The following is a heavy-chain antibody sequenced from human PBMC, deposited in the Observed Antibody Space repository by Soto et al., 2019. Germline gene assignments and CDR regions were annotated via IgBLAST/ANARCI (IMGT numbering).Heavy chain of an antibody. CDR3: ARGNGDLWSGYSGGYYYYMDV. Sequence: SLRLSCAASGFTFSSYGMHWVRQAPGKGLEWVAVIWYDGSNKYYADSVKGRFTISRDNSKNTLYLQMNSLRAEDTAVYYCARGNGDLWSGYSGGYYYYMDVWGKGTTVTVSS. CDR1: GFTFSSYG. V-gene: IGHV3-33*01. J-gene: IGHJ6*03. CDR2: IWYDGSNK. D-gene: IGHD3-3*01.